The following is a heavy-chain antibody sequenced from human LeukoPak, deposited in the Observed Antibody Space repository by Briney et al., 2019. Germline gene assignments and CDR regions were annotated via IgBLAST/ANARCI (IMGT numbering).Heavy chain of an antibody. CDR3: AKEPWIQLWPRYFDY. J-gene: IGHJ4*02. D-gene: IGHD5-18*01. V-gene: IGHV3-23*01. CDR2: ISGGGGDT. CDR1: GFTFRDYG. Sequence: GGSLRLSCTASGFTFRDYGMSWVRQAPGKGLEWVSAISGGGGDTYYADSVKGRFTISRDNSKDTLYLQMNSLRAEDTAIYYCAKEPWIQLWPRYFDYWGQGTLVTVSS.